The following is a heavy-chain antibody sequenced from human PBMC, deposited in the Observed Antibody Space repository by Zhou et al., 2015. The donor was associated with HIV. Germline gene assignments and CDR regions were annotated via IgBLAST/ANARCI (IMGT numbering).Heavy chain of an antibody. D-gene: IGHD3-16*01. CDR1: RFIFRNYW. V-gene: IGHV3-74*01. J-gene: IGHJ2*01. CDR3: ARDRTPAFRGWYFDF. Sequence: EVQLVESGGGLVQPGGSLKLSCAASRFIFRNYWMHWVRQVPGKGLVWVSHINYDGNNVDYADSVKGRFTVSRDNAKNTLYLEMNTLGAEDTAVYYCARDRTPAFRGWYFDFWGRGTLVTVSS. CDR2: INYDGNNV.